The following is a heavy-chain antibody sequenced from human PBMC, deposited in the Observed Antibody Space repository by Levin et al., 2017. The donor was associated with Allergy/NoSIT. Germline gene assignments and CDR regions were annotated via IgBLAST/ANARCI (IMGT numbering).Heavy chain of an antibody. CDR1: GFTFSSYS. CDR2: ISSSSSYI. CDR3: ARDQEDRAIFGVKDDY. J-gene: IGHJ4*02. V-gene: IGHV3-21*01. D-gene: IGHD3-3*01. Sequence: PGGSLRLSCAASGFTFSSYSMNWVRQAPGKGLEWVSSISSSSSYIYYADSVKGRFTISRDNAKNSLYLQMNSLRAEDTAVYYCARDQEDRAIFGVKDDYWGQGTLVTVSS.